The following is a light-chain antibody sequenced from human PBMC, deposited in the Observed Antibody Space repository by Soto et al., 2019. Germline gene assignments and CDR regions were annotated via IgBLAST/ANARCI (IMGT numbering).Light chain of an antibody. J-gene: IGKJ2*01. Sequence: IQLTQSPSSLSASVGDRVTITCRASQDISINLAWYHQIPGKGPKVLISGASAVQTGVPSEFSGSGSGTDFTLTISSLQPEHFATYYCQQLHSYPYTFGQGTKLQI. CDR1: QDISIN. V-gene: IGKV1-9*01. CDR3: QQLHSYPYT. CDR2: GAS.